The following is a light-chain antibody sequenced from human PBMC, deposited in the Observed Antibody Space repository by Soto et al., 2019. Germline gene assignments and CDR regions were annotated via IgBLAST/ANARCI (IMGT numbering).Light chain of an antibody. Sequence: ILLSQSLASLSFSLGERVTISCGASQSIGSYLTWYQHKPGQAPRLLIYAASTLDTGIPSRFSGSGSGTDFTLTISSLEPEDFAIYYCQQRCSTPPTFGQGTRLEIK. CDR1: QSIGSY. J-gene: IGKJ5*01. CDR3: QQRCSTPPT. V-gene: IGKV3-11*01. CDR2: AAS.